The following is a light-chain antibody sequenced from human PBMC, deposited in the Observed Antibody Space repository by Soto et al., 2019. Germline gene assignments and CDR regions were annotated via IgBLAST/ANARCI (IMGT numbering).Light chain of an antibody. CDR1: SSDVGGYNY. J-gene: IGLJ1*01. V-gene: IGLV2-14*01. CDR3: SSYTSSSTLYV. CDR2: EVS. Sequence: QSALTQPASVSGSPAQSITISCTGTSSDVGGYNYVSWYQQHPGKAPKLMIYEVSNRPSGVSSRFSGSKSGNTASLTISGLQAEDEADYYCSSYTSSSTLYVFGTGTKVTVL.